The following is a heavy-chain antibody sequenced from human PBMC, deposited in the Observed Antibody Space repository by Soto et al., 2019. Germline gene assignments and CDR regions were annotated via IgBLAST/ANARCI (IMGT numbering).Heavy chain of an antibody. V-gene: IGHV1-69*01. D-gene: IGHD2-2*01. CDR3: ARSQGSSTSLEIYYYYYGMDV. J-gene: IGHJ6*02. CDR1: GGTFSSYA. Sequence: QVQLVQSGAEVKKPGSSVKVSCKASGGTFSSYAISWVRQAPGQGLEWMGGIIPISGTANYAQKFQGRVTITADESTSTAYMELSSLRSEDTAVYYCARSQGSSTSLEIYYYYYGMDVWGQGTTVTVPS. CDR2: IIPISGTA.